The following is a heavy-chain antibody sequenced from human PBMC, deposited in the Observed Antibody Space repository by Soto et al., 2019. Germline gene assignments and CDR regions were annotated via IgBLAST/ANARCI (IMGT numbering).Heavy chain of an antibody. CDR1: GFTFSSYG. CDR3: AAPGRGDYYGSGSYGMDV. D-gene: IGHD3-10*01. Sequence: GGSLRLSCAASGFTFSSYGMHWVRQAPGKGLEWVAVISYDGSNKYYADSVKGRFTISRDNSKNTLYLQMNSLRAEDTAVYYCAAPGRGDYYGSGSYGMDVWGQGTTVTVSS. CDR2: ISYDGSNK. V-gene: IGHV3-30*03. J-gene: IGHJ6*02.